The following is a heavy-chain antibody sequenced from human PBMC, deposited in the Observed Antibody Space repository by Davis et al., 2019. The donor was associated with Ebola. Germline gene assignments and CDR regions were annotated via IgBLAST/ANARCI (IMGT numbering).Heavy chain of an antibody. Sequence: PGGSLRLSCAASGFTFRSYAMSWVRQAPGKGLEWVSTLSGSGGTTFYADSLKGRFIISRDNSKNTLYLQMNSLRADDTAVYYCAKNKGDCSGSGCPGTWYFDLWGRGTLVTVSS. J-gene: IGHJ2*01. V-gene: IGHV3-23*01. D-gene: IGHD2-15*01. CDR1: GFTFRSYA. CDR2: LSGSGGTT. CDR3: AKNKGDCSGSGCPGTWYFDL.